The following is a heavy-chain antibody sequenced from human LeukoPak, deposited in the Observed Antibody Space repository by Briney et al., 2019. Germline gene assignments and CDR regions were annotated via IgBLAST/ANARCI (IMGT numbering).Heavy chain of an antibody. CDR2: IKKDGSEK. CDR1: GFTFSSYW. V-gene: IGHV3-7*01. CDR3: ARDPVQDFDY. Sequence: GGSLRLSCAASGFTFSSYWMSWVRQALGKGLEWVANIKKDGSEKQYVDSVKGRFTISRDNAKNSLYLQMNSLRVEDTAVYYCARDPVQDFDYWGQGTLVTVSS. J-gene: IGHJ4*02.